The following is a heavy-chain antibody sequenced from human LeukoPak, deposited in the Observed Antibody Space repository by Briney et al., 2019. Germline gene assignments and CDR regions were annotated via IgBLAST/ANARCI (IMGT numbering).Heavy chain of an antibody. D-gene: IGHD3-10*01. CDR1: GYTFTGYY. CDR3: ARVIPHGGFGD. V-gene: IGHV1-18*04. J-gene: IGHJ4*02. CDR2: ISAYNGNT. Sequence: GASVKVSCKASGYTFTGYYMHWVRQAPGQGLEWMGWISAYNGNTNYAQKLQGRVTMTTDTSTSTAYMELRSLGSDDTAVYYCARVIPHGGFGDWGQGTLVTVSS.